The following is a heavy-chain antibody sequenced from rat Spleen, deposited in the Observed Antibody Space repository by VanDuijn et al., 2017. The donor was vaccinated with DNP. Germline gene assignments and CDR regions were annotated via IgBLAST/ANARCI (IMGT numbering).Heavy chain of an antibody. Sequence: QVQLQQSGAELAKPGSSVKISCKASGYTFTTYYIGWIKQTTRQGLEFIGYINTGSGGTNYNEKFRGKATLTVDTSSNTAFMQLSSLTPDDSAVYYCARRRLPYWYFDFWGPGTMVTVSS. D-gene: IGHD1-4*01. J-gene: IGHJ1*01. CDR2: INTGSGGT. V-gene: IGHV1-43*01. CDR1: GYTFTTYY. CDR3: ARRRLPYWYFDF.